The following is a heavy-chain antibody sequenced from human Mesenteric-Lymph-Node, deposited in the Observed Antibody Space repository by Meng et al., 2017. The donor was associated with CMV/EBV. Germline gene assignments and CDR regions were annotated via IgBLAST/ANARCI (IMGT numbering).Heavy chain of an antibody. Sequence: SETLSLTCAVYGGSFSGYYWSWIRQYPGKGLEWIGEISHSGGTNHNPSLKSRVTLSVDTSKNQVSLRLKSVIAADTAVYYCAAGYLDLWGRGTLVTVSS. CDR3: AAGYLDL. CDR1: GGSFSGYY. V-gene: IGHV4-34*01. J-gene: IGHJ2*01. D-gene: IGHD6-25*01. CDR2: ISHSGGT.